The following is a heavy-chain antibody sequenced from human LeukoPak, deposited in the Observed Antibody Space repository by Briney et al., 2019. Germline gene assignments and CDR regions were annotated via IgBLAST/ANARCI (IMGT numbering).Heavy chain of an antibody. V-gene: IGHV3-33*01. Sequence: PGGSLRLSCAASGFTSRSYGFHWVRQAPGKGLEWVAVIWYDGSQQYYADSVKGRFIVSRDDSRNTLSLQMNSLRAEDTAVYYCAGTLGLFGLDYWGQGALLTVSS. CDR3: AGTLGLFGLDY. D-gene: IGHD3/OR15-3a*01. CDR2: IWYDGSQQ. J-gene: IGHJ4*02. CDR1: GFTSRSYG.